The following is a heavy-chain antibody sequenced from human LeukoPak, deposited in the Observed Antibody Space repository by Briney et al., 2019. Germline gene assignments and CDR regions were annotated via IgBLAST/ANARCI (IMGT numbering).Heavy chain of an antibody. CDR3: ATDSSGAFDI. J-gene: IGHJ3*02. V-gene: IGHV3-23*01. Sequence: GGSLRLSCAASGFTFSSYAMSWVRQAPGKGLEWVSAISGSGGSTYYADSVKGRFTISRDNAKNSLYLQMNSLRAEDTAVYYCATDSSGAFDIWGQGTMVTVSS. CDR2: ISGSGGST. D-gene: IGHD3-22*01. CDR1: GFTFSSYA.